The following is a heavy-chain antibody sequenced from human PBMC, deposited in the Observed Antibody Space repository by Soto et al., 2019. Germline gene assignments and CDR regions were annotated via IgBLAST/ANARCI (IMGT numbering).Heavy chain of an antibody. CDR1: GYTFTDYR. V-gene: IGHV1-46*01. CDR2: INPSGGST. CDR3: ARPAGRLANWFDP. J-gene: IGHJ5*02. Sequence: QVQLVQSGVEVKKPGASVKVSCKASGYTFTDYRMIWVRQAPGQGLEWMGIINPSGGSTNYAPNIQGRVTLTRDSFTSTVYMELSNLRSEDTAVYYCARPAGRLANWFDPWGQGTLVTVSS. D-gene: IGHD6-6*01.